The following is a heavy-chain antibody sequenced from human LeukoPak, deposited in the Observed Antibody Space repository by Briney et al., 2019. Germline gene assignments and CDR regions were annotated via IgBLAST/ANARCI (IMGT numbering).Heavy chain of an antibody. D-gene: IGHD4-11*01. CDR2: ISSSGGAI. CDR1: GFTFSDYY. Sequence: GGSLRLSCAASGFTFSDYYMSWIRQAPGKGLEWVSYISSSGGAIYYADSVKGRFTISRENAKNSLDLQMNSLRVEDTAVYYCARDEGILAYSNYGFDYWGQGTLVTVSS. V-gene: IGHV3-11*01. J-gene: IGHJ4*02. CDR3: ARDEGILAYSNYGFDY.